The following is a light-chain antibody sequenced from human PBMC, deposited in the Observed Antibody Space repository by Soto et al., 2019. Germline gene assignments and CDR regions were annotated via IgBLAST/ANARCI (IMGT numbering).Light chain of an antibody. CDR1: ETVFNY. CDR2: DTS. CDR3: QQSYTTPWT. Sequence: DIQMTQSPSSLSASVGDRVTITCRASETVFNYLNWYQLKPGKAPNLLIYDTSSLQSGVSSRFSGSGSVTDFTLTISTLQPEDSAPYYCQQSYTTPWTFVQGTKVEIK. V-gene: IGKV1-39*01. J-gene: IGKJ1*01.